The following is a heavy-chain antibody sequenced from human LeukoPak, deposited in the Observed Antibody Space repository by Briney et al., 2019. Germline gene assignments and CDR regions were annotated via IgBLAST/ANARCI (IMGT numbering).Heavy chain of an antibody. CDR2: IYPGDSDT. J-gene: IGHJ3*02. Sequence: GESLKISCKGSGYSITSYWIWWVRQRPGKGLEWMGIIYPGDSDTRYNPFFQGQGIISADKSSTTAYVQWSMLKASDTAMYYCATDPVGTDAFDIWGQGTMLTVSS. CDR3: ATDPVGTDAFDI. D-gene: IGHD1-1*01. CDR1: GYSITSYW. V-gene: IGHV5-51*01.